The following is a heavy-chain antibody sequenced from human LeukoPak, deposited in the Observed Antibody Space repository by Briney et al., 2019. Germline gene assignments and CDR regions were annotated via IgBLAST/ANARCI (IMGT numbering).Heavy chain of an antibody. V-gene: IGHV3-30*02. CDR1: GFTFCSDG. D-gene: IGHD6-13*01. Sequence: PGGSLRLSCAASGFTFCSDGMHPVRQAPGKGLEWVAFIRYDGSNKYYADSVKGRFTISRDNSKNTLYLQMNSLRAEDTAVYYCGKDPRSSSWHPDYWGQGTLVTVSS. J-gene: IGHJ4*02. CDR2: IRYDGSNK. CDR3: GKDPRSSSWHPDY.